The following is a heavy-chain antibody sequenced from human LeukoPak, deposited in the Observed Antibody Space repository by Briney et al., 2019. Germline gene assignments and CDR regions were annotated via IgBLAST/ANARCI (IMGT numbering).Heavy chain of an antibody. CDR1: GFTFSSYA. J-gene: IGHJ4*02. Sequence: GGSLRLSCAASGFTFSSYAMSWVRQAPGKGLEWVANIKQDGSEKYYVDSVKGRFTISRDNAKNSLYLQMNSLRAEDTAMYYCARDREEDFDYWGQGTLVTVSS. CDR3: ARDREEDFDY. CDR2: IKQDGSEK. V-gene: IGHV3-7*01.